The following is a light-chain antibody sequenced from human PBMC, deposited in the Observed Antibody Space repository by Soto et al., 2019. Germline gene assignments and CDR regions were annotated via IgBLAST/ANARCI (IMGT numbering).Light chain of an antibody. Sequence: QSVLTQPASVSGSPGQSITISCTGTSSDVGGYNYVSWYQQHPGKAPKLMIYEVSNRPSGVSNRFSGSKSGNTASLTISGRQAEDEADYYCSSYTSSSTLSYVFGTGTKLTVL. CDR3: SSYTSSSTLSYV. V-gene: IGLV2-14*01. CDR2: EVS. J-gene: IGLJ1*01. CDR1: SSDVGGYNY.